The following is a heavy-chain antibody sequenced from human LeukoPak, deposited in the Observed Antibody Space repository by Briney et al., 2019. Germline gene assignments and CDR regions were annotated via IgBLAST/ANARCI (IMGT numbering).Heavy chain of an antibody. CDR3: ARIDFWMGMDV. V-gene: IGHV3-30-3*01. CDR2: VSYDGTNK. CDR1: GFTFSSYW. Sequence: PGGSLRLSCAASGFTFSSYWMHWVRQAPGKGLEWVTIVSYDGTNKYYADSVKGRFTISRDNSKNTLYLQMNSLRAEDTAVYYCARIDFWMGMDVWGKGTTVTVSS. J-gene: IGHJ6*04. D-gene: IGHD3-3*01.